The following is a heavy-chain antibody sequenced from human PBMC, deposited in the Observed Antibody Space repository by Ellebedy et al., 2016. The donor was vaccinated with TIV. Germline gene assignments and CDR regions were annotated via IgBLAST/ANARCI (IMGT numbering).Heavy chain of an antibody. CDR1: GFSLSTNGMC. Sequence: SGPTLVXPTQTLTLTCTFSGFSLSTNGMCVTWIRQPPGKALEWLALIDWDDDKFYSPSLKTRVTISKDTSKNQVVLTMTNMDPVDTATYYCARIKGASYCGGDCYSIDAFDIWGQGTMVTVSS. D-gene: IGHD2-21*01. J-gene: IGHJ3*02. V-gene: IGHV2-70*13. CDR3: ARIKGASYCGGDCYSIDAFDI. CDR2: IDWDDDK.